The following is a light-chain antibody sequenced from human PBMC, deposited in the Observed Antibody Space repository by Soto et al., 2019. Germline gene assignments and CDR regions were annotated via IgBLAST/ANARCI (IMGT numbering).Light chain of an antibody. CDR3: QQYYSTPLT. J-gene: IGKJ4*01. CDR2: WAS. CDR1: QSLLYSSNNKNY. V-gene: IGKV4-1*01. Sequence: DILMTQSPDSLAVSLGERATFSCKSSQSLLYSSNNKNYLAWYQQKPGQPPKLLLYWASTRESGVPDRFSGSGSGTDFALTISSLQAEDVAVYYCQQYYSTPLTFGGGTKVEI.